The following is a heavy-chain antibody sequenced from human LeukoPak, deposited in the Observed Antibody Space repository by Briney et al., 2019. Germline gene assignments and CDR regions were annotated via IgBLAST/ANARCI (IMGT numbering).Heavy chain of an antibody. CDR2: MYRSGYT. CDR3: ARRLDSWSFDG. Sequence: PSETLSLTCAVYGGSFSGYCWSWIRQPPGKGLEWIGNMYRSGYTYYNPSLKSRVTISVDTSKNQFSLKLSSVTAADTAVYYCARRLDSWSFDGWGQGTLVTVSS. CDR1: GGSFSGYC. V-gene: IGHV4-34*01. J-gene: IGHJ4*02. D-gene: IGHD3-9*01.